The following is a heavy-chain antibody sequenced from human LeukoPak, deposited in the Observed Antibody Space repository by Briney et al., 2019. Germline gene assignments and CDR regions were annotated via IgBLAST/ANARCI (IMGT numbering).Heavy chain of an antibody. CDR1: GFALATTGVG. V-gene: IGHV2-5*06. Sequence: ESGPTLLQPTPPLTLTLTFSGFALATTGVGGAWIRQPPGKAPEWLPLIFCYDHQRSPPSLKRSPPITNDTSKHHVLLTLPTMAPADTATYYCAHRRPAPLSSGFYALDYWGQGTLVTVSS. D-gene: IGHD3-9*01. CDR2: IFCYDHQ. J-gene: IGHJ4*02. CDR3: AHRRPAPLSSGFYALDY.